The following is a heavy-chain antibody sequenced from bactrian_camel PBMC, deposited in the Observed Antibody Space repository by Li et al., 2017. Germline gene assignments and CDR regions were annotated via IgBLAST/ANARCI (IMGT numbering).Heavy chain of an antibody. CDR1: GFTFRTYA. Sequence: DVQLVESGGGLVQPGGSLRLSCAASGFTFRTYAMSWVRQAPGKGLEWVSSVYGDGGSTFYPDSVKGRVTISRDNTKNTVSLQMSSLQTEDTAVYYCATGMNWHVHWGRGTQVTVS. D-gene: IGHD1*01. V-gene: IGHV3S40*01. CDR2: VYGDGGST. CDR3: ATGMNWHVH. J-gene: IGHJ4*01.